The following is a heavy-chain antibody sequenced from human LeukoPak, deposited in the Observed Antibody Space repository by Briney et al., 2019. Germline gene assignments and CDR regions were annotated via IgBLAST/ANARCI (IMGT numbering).Heavy chain of an antibody. D-gene: IGHD2-15*01. J-gene: IGHJ3*01. CDR3: ASLLIDGVLLGW. CDR2: ISAYNGNT. CDR1: GYTFTSYG. Sequence: ASVKVSCKASGYTFTSYGISWVRQAPGQGLEWMGWISAYNGNTNYAQKLQGRVTMTTDTSTSTAYMELRSLRSDDTAVYYCASLLIDGVLLGWWGQGTIVTVSS. V-gene: IGHV1-18*01.